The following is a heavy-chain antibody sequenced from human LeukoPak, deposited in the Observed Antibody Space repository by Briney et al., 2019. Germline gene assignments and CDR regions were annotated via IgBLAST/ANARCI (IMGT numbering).Heavy chain of an antibody. D-gene: IGHD2-15*01. CDR2: IYYSGST. V-gene: IGHV4-59*01. J-gene: IGHJ2*01. CDR1: GGSISSYY. Sequence: SETLSLTCTVSGGSISSYYWSWIRQPPGKGLEWIGYIYYSGSTNYNPSLKSRVTISVDTSKNQFSLKLSSVTAADTAVYYCARVPRYCSGGSCYPNWYFDLWGRGTLVTVSS. CDR3: ARVPRYCSGGSCYPNWYFDL.